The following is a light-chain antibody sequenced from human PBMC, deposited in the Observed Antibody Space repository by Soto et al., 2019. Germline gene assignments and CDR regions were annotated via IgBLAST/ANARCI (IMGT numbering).Light chain of an antibody. CDR1: QSISSW. CDR3: LQDYNYPWT. V-gene: IGKV1-6*01. Sequence: IQMTQSPSILSASVGDRVTITCRASQSISSWLVWYQQKPGKAPKLLIYAASSLQSGVPSRFSGSGSGTDSTLTISSLQPEDFATYYCLQDYNYPWTFGQGTKVDIK. CDR2: AAS. J-gene: IGKJ1*01.